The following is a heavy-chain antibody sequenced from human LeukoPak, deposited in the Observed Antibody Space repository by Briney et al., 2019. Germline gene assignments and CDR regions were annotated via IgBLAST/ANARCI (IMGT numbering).Heavy chain of an antibody. Sequence: ASVKVSCKASGYTFTSYGISWVRQAPGQGLEWMGWISAYNGNTNYAQKLQGRVTMTTDTSTSTAYMELRSLRSDDTAVYYCARDAPGRRDGYENWFDPWGQGTLVTVSS. V-gene: IGHV1-18*01. CDR2: ISAYNGNT. D-gene: IGHD5-24*01. J-gene: IGHJ5*02. CDR1: GYTFTSYG. CDR3: ARDAPGRRDGYENWFDP.